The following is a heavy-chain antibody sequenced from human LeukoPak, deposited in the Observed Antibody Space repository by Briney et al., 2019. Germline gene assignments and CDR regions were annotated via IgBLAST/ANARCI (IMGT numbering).Heavy chain of an antibody. D-gene: IGHD2-15*01. J-gene: IGHJ4*02. CDR1: GFTFSSYW. V-gene: IGHV3-7*01. CDR2: IKQDGSEK. CDR3: GRKAGDCGGGSCYSIDY. Sequence: GGSLRLSCAASGFTFSSYWMSWVRQAPGKGLEWVANIKQDGSEKYYVDSVKGRFTISRDNAKNSLYLQMNSLRAEDTAVYYCGRKAGDCGGGSCYSIDYWGQGTLVTVSS.